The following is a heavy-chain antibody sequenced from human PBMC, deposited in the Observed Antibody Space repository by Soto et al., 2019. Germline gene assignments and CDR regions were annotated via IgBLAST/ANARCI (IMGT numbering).Heavy chain of an antibody. CDR3: ARGGHVVVVTAALDY. D-gene: IGHD2-21*02. V-gene: IGHV1-46*01. CDR1: GDTFTDYY. CDR2: VNPSGGHT. J-gene: IGHJ4*02. Sequence: QVQLMQSGAEVKKPGASVKVSCKASGDTFTDYYIHWVRQAPGQGLEWMGTVNPSGGHTTYAQHFLGRVTMTGDTSNSTLYMELTSLTSEDTAGYYCARGGHVVVVTAALDYWGQGTLVTVSS.